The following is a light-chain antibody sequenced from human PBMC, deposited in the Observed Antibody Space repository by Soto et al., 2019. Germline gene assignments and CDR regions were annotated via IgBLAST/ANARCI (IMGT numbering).Light chain of an antibody. J-gene: IGLJ2*01. CDR3: SSYTSSSPHVV. CDR1: SSDVGGYNY. CDR2: DVS. Sequence: QSVLTQPASVSGSPGQSITISCTGTSSDVGGYNYFSWYQQHPGKAPKLMIYDVSNRPSGVSNRFSGSKSGNTASLTISGLQAEDEADYYCSSYTSSSPHVVFGGGTKLTVL. V-gene: IGLV2-14*01.